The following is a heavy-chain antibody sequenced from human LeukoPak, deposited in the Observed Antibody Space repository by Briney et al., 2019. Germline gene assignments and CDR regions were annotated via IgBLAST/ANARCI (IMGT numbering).Heavy chain of an antibody. CDR2: ISAYTGNR. CDR1: GYTFNNYG. Sequence: ASVKVSCKASGYTFNNYGISWVRQAPGQGLEWMGWISAYTGNRNYAQKLQDRVTMTTDTSTSTAYMELRSLRSDDTAVYYCARDRYNYGPDAFDIWGQGTMVTVSS. V-gene: IGHV1-18*01. CDR3: ARDRYNYGPDAFDI. D-gene: IGHD5-18*01. J-gene: IGHJ3*02.